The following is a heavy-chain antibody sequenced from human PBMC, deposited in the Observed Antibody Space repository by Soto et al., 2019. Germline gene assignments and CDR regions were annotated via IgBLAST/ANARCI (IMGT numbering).Heavy chain of an antibody. D-gene: IGHD3-10*01. CDR1: GGSFSGYY. Sequence: SETLSLTCAVYGGSFSGYYWSWIRQPPGKGLEWIGEINHSGSTNYNPSLKSRVTISVDTSKNQFSLKLSSVTAADTAVYYCARALWFGELLYSFDYWGQGTLVTVSS. CDR3: ARALWFGELLYSFDY. J-gene: IGHJ4*02. CDR2: INHSGST. V-gene: IGHV4-34*01.